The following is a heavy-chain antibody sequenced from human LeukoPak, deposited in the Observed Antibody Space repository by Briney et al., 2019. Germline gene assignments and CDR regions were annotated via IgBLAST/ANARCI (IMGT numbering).Heavy chain of an antibody. CDR3: ARGDSSSWYSYYYGMDV. CDR2: IYYSGST. V-gene: IGHV4-31*03. Sequence: SQTLSLTCTVSGGSISSGGYYWSWIRQHPGKGLEWIGYIYYSGSTYYNPSLKSRVTISADTSKNQFSLKLSSVTAADTAVYYCARGDSSSWYSYYYGMDVWGQGTTVTVSS. CDR1: GGSISSGGYY. J-gene: IGHJ6*02. D-gene: IGHD6-13*01.